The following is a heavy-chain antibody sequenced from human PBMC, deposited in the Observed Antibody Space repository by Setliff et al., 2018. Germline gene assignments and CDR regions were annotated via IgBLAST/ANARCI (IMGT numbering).Heavy chain of an antibody. V-gene: IGHV1-69*10. D-gene: IGHD1-7*01. CDR3: ARNALTGTTRKYYYYMDV. J-gene: IGHJ6*03. Sequence: ASVKVSCKASGGTHSTLSIAWVRQAPGQGLEWMGGTIPLLPLPNYAVKFQGRVTITADKSTSTAYMELRSLTSEDTAVYYCARNALTGTTRKYYYYMDVWGQGTMVTVSS. CDR1: GGTHSTLS. CDR2: TIPLLPLP.